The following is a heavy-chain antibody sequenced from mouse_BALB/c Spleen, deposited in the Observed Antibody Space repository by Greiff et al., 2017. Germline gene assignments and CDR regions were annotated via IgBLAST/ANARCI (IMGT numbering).Heavy chain of an antibody. Sequence: VQLKESGPGLVKPSQSLSLTCTVTGYSITSDYAWNWIRQFPGNKLEWMGYISYSGSTSYNPSLKSRISITRDTSKNQFFLQLNSVTTEDTATYYCARWGLWFAYWGQGTLVTVSA. V-gene: IGHV3-2*02. CDR2: ISYSGST. CDR3: ARWGLWFAY. D-gene: IGHD3-3*01. J-gene: IGHJ3*01. CDR1: GYSITSDYA.